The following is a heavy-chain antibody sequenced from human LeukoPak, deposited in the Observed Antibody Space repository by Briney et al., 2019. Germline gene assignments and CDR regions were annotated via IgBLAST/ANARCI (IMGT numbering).Heavy chain of an antibody. CDR3: ARDRLTGDERFDP. CDR2: ISAYNDNT. D-gene: IGHD7-27*01. J-gene: IGHJ5*02. CDR1: GYTFTSYG. Sequence: ASVKVSCKASGYTFTSYGISWVRQAPGPGLEWMGWISAYNDNTNYSQKFQGRVTMTTDTSTSTAYMELRSLRSDDTAVYYCARDRLTGDERFDPWGQGTLVTVSS. V-gene: IGHV1-18*01.